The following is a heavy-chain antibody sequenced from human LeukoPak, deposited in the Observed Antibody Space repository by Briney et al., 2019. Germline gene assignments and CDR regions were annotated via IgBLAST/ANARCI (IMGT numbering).Heavy chain of an antibody. J-gene: IGHJ3*02. D-gene: IGHD6-25*01. Sequence: GGSLRLSCAASGFTFDDYAMHWVRQAPGKGLEWVSGISWNSGSIGYADSVKGRFTISRDNAKNSLFLQMNSLRAEDTAVYYCAREGRGGFDIWGQGTVVTVSS. CDR2: ISWNSGSI. V-gene: IGHV3-9*01. CDR1: GFTFDDYA. CDR3: AREGRGGFDI.